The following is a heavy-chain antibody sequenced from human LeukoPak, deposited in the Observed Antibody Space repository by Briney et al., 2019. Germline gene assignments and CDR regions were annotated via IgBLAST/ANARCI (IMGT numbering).Heavy chain of an antibody. CDR2: IYSGGNT. D-gene: IGHD3-10*01. J-gene: IGHJ4*02. CDR1: GFTFSNNY. V-gene: IGHV3-53*01. Sequence: GESLKISCAVSGFTFSNNYMSWVRQAPGKGLEWVSVIYSGGNTYYAESVKGRFAISRDNSNNTLYLQMNSLRVEDTAMYYCARDTVYGSGANWGRGTLVTVSS. CDR3: ARDTVYGSGAN.